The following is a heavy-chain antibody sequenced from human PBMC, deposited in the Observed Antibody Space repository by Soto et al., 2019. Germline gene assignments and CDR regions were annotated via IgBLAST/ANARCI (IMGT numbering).Heavy chain of an antibody. Sequence: EVQLLESGGGLVQPGGSLRLSCAASGFTFSTYAMSWVRQAPGKGLEWVSAISGSGGSTYYADSVKGRFTISRDNSKNTLYRQMNSLRAEDTAVYYCAKDVCEWQWLVQYYCYGLDVWGQGPTVTVSS. D-gene: IGHD6-19*01. CDR3: AKDVCEWQWLVQYYCYGLDV. J-gene: IGHJ6*02. V-gene: IGHV3-23*01. CDR2: ISGSGGST. CDR1: GFTFSTYA.